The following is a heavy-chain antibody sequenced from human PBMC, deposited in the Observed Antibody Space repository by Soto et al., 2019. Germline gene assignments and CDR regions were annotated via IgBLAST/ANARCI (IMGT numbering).Heavy chain of an antibody. CDR1: GGSFSGYY. J-gene: IGHJ1*01. Sequence: SETLSLTCAVYGGSFSGYYWSWIRQPPGKGLEWIGEINHSGSTNYNPSLKSRVTISVDTSKNQFSLKLSSVTAADTAVYYCARGENVAAASPYFQHWGQGTLVTVS. D-gene: IGHD6-13*01. CDR3: ARGENVAAASPYFQH. CDR2: INHSGST. V-gene: IGHV4-34*01.